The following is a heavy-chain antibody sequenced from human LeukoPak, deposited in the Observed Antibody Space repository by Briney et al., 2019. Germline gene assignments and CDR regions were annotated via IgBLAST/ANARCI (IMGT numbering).Heavy chain of an antibody. V-gene: IGHV3-30*18. D-gene: IGHD2-2*01. CDR2: ISYDGSNK. J-gene: IGHJ5*02. CDR3: AKVGLGYCSSTSCLSNSWFDP. Sequence: GRSLRLSCAASGFTFSSYGMHWVRQAPGKGLEWVAVISYDGSNKYYADSVKGRFTISRDNSKNTLYLQMNSLRAEDTAVYYCAKVGLGYCSSTSCLSNSWFDPWGQGTLVTVSS. CDR1: GFTFSSYG.